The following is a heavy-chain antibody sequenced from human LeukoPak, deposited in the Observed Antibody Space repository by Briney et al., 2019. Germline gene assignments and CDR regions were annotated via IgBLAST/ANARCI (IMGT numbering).Heavy chain of an antibody. CDR3: ARSFYDSSGYYYGLNFDY. D-gene: IGHD3-22*01. Sequence: GASVKVSCKASGGTFSSYAISWARQAPGQGLEWMGGIIPIFGTANYAQKFQGRVTITADESTSTAYMELSSLRSEDTAVYYCARSFYDSSGYYYGLNFDYWGQGTLVTVSS. CDR1: GGTFSSYA. CDR2: IIPIFGTA. J-gene: IGHJ4*02. V-gene: IGHV1-69*13.